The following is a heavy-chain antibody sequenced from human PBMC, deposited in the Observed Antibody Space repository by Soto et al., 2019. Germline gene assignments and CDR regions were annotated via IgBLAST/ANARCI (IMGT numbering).Heavy chain of an antibody. CDR3: ARSIFGVVIQFDY. D-gene: IGHD3-3*01. V-gene: IGHV4-30-2*01. J-gene: IGHJ4*02. CDR1: GGSISSGGYS. Sequence: SETLSLTCAVSGGSISSGGYSWSWIRQPPGKGLEWIGYIYHSGSTYYNPSLKSRVTISVDRSKNQFSLKLSSVTAADTAVYYCARSIFGVVIQFDYWGQGTLVTVSS. CDR2: IYHSGST.